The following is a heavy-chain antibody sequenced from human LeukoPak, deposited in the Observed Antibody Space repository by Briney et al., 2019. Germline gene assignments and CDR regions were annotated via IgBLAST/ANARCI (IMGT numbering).Heavy chain of an antibody. Sequence: SETLSLTCTVSGGSISSGGYYWSWIRQPPGKGLEWIGYIYHSGSTYYNPSLKSRVTISVDRSKNQFSLKLSSVTAADTAVYYCARWKRHRLDAFGIWGQGTMVTVSS. CDR2: IYHSGST. CDR3: ARWKRHRLDAFGI. CDR1: GGSISSGGYY. V-gene: IGHV4-30-2*01. J-gene: IGHJ3*02. D-gene: IGHD6-25*01.